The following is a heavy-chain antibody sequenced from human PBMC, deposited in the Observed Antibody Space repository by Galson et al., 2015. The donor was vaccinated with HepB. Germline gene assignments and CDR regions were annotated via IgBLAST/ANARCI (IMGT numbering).Heavy chain of an antibody. Sequence: SVKVSCKASGYTLTSHYMRWVRQAAGQGLEWMGIIHPTSGSTTYAQKFQGRVTMTSDTSTSTVYMELSSLRSEDTAVYYCARGPGNWFDPGGQGTLVT. CDR3: ARGPGNWFDP. V-gene: IGHV1-46*01. J-gene: IGHJ5*02. CDR1: GYTLTSHY. CDR2: IHPTSGST. D-gene: IGHD1-1*01.